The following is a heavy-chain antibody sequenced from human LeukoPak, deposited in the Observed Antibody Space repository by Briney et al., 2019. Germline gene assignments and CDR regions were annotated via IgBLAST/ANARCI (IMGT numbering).Heavy chain of an antibody. J-gene: IGHJ4*02. CDR1: GYTFTSYA. D-gene: IGHD5-18*01. CDR3: ARDGVDTAFRH. CDR2: INTNTRNP. V-gene: IGHV7-4-1*02. Sequence: GASVKVSCKASGYTFTSYAMNWVRQAPGQGLEWMGWINTNTRNPTYAQDFTGRFVFSLDTSVSTAYLQISSLKTDDTAVYYCARDGVDTAFRHWGQGTLVTVSS.